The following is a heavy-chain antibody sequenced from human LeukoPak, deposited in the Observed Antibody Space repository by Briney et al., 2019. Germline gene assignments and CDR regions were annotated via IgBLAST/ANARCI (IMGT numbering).Heavy chain of an antibody. J-gene: IGHJ4*02. V-gene: IGHV3-7*01. Sequence: PGGSLRLSCAASGFTFSNAWMRWVRQAPGKGLEWVANIKQDGSKEYYVDSVRGRFTISRDNAKSSLYLQMNGLRAEDTAVYYCARDNRDYGDYVVAFDYWGQGTLVTVSS. CDR2: IKQDGSKE. CDR3: ARDNRDYGDYVVAFDY. CDR1: GFTFSNAW. D-gene: IGHD4-17*01.